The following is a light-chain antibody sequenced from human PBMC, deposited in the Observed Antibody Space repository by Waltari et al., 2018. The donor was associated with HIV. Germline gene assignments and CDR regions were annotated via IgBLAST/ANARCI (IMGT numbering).Light chain of an antibody. CDR3: NSYTISSNLV. CDR2: EVS. J-gene: IGLJ3*02. Sequence: QSALAQPASVSGSPGQSITISCTGTSSHVGGSPYVSWYQQHPGKAPKLMIYEVSHLPSRVSHRCSGSRSGNTASLTISGLQADDEADYYCNSYTISSNLVFGGGTKLTVL. V-gene: IGLV2-14*01. CDR1: SSHVGGSPY.